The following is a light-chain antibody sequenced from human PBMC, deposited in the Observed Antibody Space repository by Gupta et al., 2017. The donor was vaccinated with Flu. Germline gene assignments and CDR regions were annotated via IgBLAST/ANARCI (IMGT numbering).Light chain of an antibody. V-gene: IGLV2-14*03. CDR3: SSFKRTSAFYV. Sequence: QSALTQPAPVSGSPGQSITISCSGTSSDVGDHNYVSWYQQHPGKAPKIMIYEVSNRPSGVSDRFSGSKSGKTASLSISGLQAEDEADYDCSSFKRTSAFYVFGTGTKVTVL. CDR2: EVS. J-gene: IGLJ1*01. CDR1: SSDVGDHNY.